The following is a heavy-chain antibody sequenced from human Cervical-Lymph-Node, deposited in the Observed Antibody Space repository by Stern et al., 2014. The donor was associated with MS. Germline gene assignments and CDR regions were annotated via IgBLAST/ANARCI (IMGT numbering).Heavy chain of an antibody. CDR1: GGTFSSFG. D-gene: IGHD1-1*01. CDR2: IIPLFGTA. Sequence: QVQLMQSGAEVKKPGSSVKVSCKTSGGTFSSFGISWVRQAPGQGLEWIGGIIPLFGTAHYAPRFQGRATITADESTNSAYMELNNMRSDDSAVYYCARDHNWEGDYYVMDVWGQGTTVTVSS. V-gene: IGHV1-69*01. J-gene: IGHJ6*02. CDR3: ARDHNWEGDYYVMDV.